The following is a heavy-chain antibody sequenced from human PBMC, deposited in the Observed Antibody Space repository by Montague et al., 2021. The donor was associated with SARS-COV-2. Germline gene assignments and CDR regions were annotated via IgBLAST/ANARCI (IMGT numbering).Heavy chain of an antibody. CDR3: ARHRINIFLGRMFDY. CDR1: GGSIRSSSYY. D-gene: IGHD3-9*01. CDR2: IYYSGST. J-gene: IGHJ4*02. Sequence: SETLSLTCTVSGGSIRSSSYYWGWIRQPPGKGLEWIGSIYYSGSTYYNPSLKSRVTISVDTSKNQFSLKLSSVTAADTAVYYCARHRINIFLGRMFDYWGQGTLVTVSS. V-gene: IGHV4-39*01.